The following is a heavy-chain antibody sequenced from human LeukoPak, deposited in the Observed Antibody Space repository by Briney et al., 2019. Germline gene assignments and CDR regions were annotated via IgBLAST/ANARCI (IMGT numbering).Heavy chain of an antibody. CDR1: GFTFNNYA. D-gene: IGHD1-26*01. J-gene: IGHJ4*02. Sequence: GSLRLSCAASGFTFNNYAMNWVRQAPGKRLEWVSAISESGDKTHYADSVKGRFTISRDNSQNTLYLQMNSLRAEDTALYYCAKQWVDCWGQGTLVTVSS. CDR2: ISESGDKT. V-gene: IGHV3-23*01. CDR3: AKQWVDC.